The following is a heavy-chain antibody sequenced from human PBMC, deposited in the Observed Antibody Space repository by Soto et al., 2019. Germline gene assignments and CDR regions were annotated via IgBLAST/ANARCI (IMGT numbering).Heavy chain of an antibody. CDR1: GFTFSSYG. J-gene: IGHJ4*02. CDR2: ISYDGSNK. D-gene: IGHD4-17*01. CDR3: AKDFAPSTTVTTNFDY. V-gene: IGHV3-30*18. Sequence: GGSLRLSCAASGFTFSSYGMHWVRQAPGKGLEWVAVISYDGSNKYYADSVKGRFTISRDNSKNTLYLQMNSLRAEDTAVYYCAKDFAPSTTVTTNFDYWGQGTLVTVSS.